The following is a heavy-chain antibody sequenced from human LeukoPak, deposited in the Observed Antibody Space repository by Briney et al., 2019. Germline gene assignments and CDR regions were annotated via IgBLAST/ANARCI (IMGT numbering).Heavy chain of an antibody. D-gene: IGHD3-3*01. CDR1: GGSISSGGYY. V-gene: IGHV4-31*03. CDR3: AREQNPIWSGYHSWFDP. CDR2: IYYSGST. Sequence: PSQTLSLTCTVSGGSISSGGYYWSWIRQHPGKGLEWIGYIYYSGSTYYNPSLKSRVTISVDTSKNQFSLKLSSVTAADTAVYYCAREQNPIWSGYHSWFDPWGQGTLVTVSS. J-gene: IGHJ5*02.